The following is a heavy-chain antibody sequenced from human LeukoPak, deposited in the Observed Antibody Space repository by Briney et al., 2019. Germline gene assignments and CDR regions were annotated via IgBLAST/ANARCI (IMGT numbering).Heavy chain of an antibody. D-gene: IGHD2-2*01. CDR3: ARAWQDIVVVPAAIGY. Sequence: GGSLRLSCAASGFAFSSYSMNWVRQAPGKGLEWVSSISSSSSYIYYADSVKGRFTISRDNAKNSLYLQMNSLRAEDTAVYYCARAWQDIVVVPAAIGYWGQGTLATVSS. J-gene: IGHJ4*02. CDR1: GFAFSSYS. V-gene: IGHV3-21*01. CDR2: ISSSSSYI.